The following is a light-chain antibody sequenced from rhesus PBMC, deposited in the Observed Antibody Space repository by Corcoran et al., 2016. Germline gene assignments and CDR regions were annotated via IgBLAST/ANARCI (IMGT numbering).Light chain of an antibody. V-gene: IGKV1-74*01. Sequence: DIQMTQSPSSLSASVGDRVTITCRARENVNNYLNWYQQKPGKAPKLLIYKASTLQSGVQSRFSGSGSWTDYTFTISSLQPEDVATDDCQHGYGTPYSFGQGTKVEIK. CDR2: KAS. J-gene: IGKJ2*01. CDR1: ENVNNY. CDR3: QHGYGTPYS.